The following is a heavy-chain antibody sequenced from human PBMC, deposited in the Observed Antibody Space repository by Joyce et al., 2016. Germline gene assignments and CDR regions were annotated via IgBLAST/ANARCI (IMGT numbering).Heavy chain of an antibody. CDR3: ARPQTGGWVPFDY. Sequence: QLQLQESGPGLVKSSESLHLICTVSGASISSSIYYWGWIRQTPGKGLQWIGSIYYRWNTYYNPSLESRFTISVDTSKHQFSLKLTSLTAADTAVYYCARPQTGGWVPFDYWGQGSLVAVSS. CDR2: IYYRWNT. V-gene: IGHV4-39*07. D-gene: IGHD1-14*01. J-gene: IGHJ4*02. CDR1: GASISSSIYY.